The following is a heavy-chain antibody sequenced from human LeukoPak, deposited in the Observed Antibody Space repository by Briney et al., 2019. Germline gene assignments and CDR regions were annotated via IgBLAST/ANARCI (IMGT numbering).Heavy chain of an antibody. CDR1: RVSISGYY. D-gene: IGHD1-26*01. CDR3: ARRGSGSPFDY. V-gene: IGHV4-59*08. Sequence: SETLSLTCTVSRVSISGYYWSWIRQPPGNGLEWIAYISYTGATEYNPSLRSRVSMSLATSMNQFSLRLTSVTASDTAVYYCARRGSGSPFDYWGQGMLVTVSS. CDR2: ISYTGAT. J-gene: IGHJ4*02.